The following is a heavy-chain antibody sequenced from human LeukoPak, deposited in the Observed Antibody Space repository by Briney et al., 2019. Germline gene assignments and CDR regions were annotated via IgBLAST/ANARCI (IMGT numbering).Heavy chain of an antibody. CDR1: GFTFSRYS. J-gene: IGHJ4*02. D-gene: IGHD5-24*01. Sequence: GGSLRLSCAASGFTFSRYSMNWVRQAPGKGLEWVSSISISSNYIYYTDSVKGRCTISRDNGKNSLYLQMNSLRAEDTAVYYCARTIEMATISYFDYWGQGTLVTVSS. V-gene: IGHV3-21*01. CDR2: ISISSNYI. CDR3: ARTIEMATISYFDY.